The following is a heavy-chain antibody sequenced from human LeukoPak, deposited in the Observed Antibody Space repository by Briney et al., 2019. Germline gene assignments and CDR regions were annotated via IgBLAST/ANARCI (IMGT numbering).Heavy chain of an antibody. CDR2: IHHSGST. J-gene: IGHJ5*02. CDR1: GFTFSSYAM. D-gene: IGHD4-11*01. CDR3: ASETDYSDPNYFDP. Sequence: PGGSLRLSCAASGFTFSSYAMSWVRQPPGKGLEWIGQIHHSGSTNYNPSLKSRVTISLDNSKNQFSLKLNSVTAADTALYFCASETDYSDPNYFDPWGQGTLVTVSS. V-gene: IGHV4-4*01.